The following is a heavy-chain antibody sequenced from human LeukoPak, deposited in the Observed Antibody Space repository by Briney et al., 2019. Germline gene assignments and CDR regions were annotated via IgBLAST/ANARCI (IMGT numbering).Heavy chain of an antibody. CDR3: AKDDPTVTTGFDY. Sequence: GGSLRLSCAASGFTFDDSGMSWVRQAPGKGLEWVSGINWTGGGTGYADSVKGRFTISRDNAKNSLYLQMNSLRAEDTAVYYCAKDDPTVTTGFDYWGQGTLVTVSS. J-gene: IGHJ4*02. CDR1: GFTFDDSG. V-gene: IGHV3-20*04. CDR2: INWTGGGT. D-gene: IGHD4-17*01.